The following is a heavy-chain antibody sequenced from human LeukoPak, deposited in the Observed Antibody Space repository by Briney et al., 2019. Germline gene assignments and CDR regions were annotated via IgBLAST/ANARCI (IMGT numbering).Heavy chain of an antibody. V-gene: IGHV4-61*02. CDR1: GGSISSGSYY. CDR2: IYTSGST. Sequence: SQTLSLTCTVSGGSISSGSYYWSWIRQPAGKGLEWIGRIYTSGSTNYNPSLKSRVTISVDTSKNQFSLKLSSVTAADTAVYYXXXXXXXXXXWQYYYYYMDVWGKGTTVTISS. D-gene: IGHD3-10*01. J-gene: IGHJ6*03. CDR3: XXXXXXXXXWQYYYYYMDV.